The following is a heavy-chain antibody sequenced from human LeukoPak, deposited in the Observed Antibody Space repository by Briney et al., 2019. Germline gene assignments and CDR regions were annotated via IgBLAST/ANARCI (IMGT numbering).Heavy chain of an antibody. V-gene: IGHV4-30-4*01. CDR1: GGSVSSGDYY. D-gene: IGHD5-12*01. J-gene: IGHJ4*02. CDR3: ARAEGGYVYY. Sequence: SETLSLTCSVSGGSVSSGDYYWSWIRQPPGKGLEYIGYIYHTESTYYNPSLQSRLTISVDTSKNQFSLKLSSVTAADTAVYYCARAEGGYVYYWGQGTLVTVSS. CDR2: IYHTEST.